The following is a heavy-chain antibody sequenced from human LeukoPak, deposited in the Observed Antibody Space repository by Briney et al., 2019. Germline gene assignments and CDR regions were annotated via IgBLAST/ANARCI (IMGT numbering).Heavy chain of an antibody. CDR2: IYSGGST. CDR1: EFTVSNHY. V-gene: IGHV3-66*02. D-gene: IGHD2-15*01. Sequence: GGSLRLSCTTSEFTVSNHYMTWVRQAPGKGLEWVSVIYSGGSTKYADSVKGRFTISRDNSKKTVYLQMNSLRAEDTAVYYCARSPRHDSGYYYYYMDVWGKGTTVTVSS. CDR3: ARSPRHDSGYYYYYMDV. J-gene: IGHJ6*03.